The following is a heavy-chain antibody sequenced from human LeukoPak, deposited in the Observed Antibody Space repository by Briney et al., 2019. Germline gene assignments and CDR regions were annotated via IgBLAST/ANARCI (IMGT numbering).Heavy chain of an antibody. Sequence: ASVKVSCKASGYTFTSHAMNWVQQAPGQGLEWMGWINTNTGNPTYAQGFTGRFVFSLDTSVSTAYLQISSLKAEDNAVYFCAKQGPGHCGSTSCYGVDYWGQGTLVTVSS. CDR2: INTNTGNP. V-gene: IGHV7-4-1*02. D-gene: IGHD2-2*01. J-gene: IGHJ4*02. CDR1: GYTFTSHA. CDR3: AKQGPGHCGSTSCYGVDY.